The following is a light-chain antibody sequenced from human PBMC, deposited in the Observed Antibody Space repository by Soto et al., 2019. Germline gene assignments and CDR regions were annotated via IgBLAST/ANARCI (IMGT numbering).Light chain of an antibody. CDR2: EVS. CDR1: SSDVGGYNY. J-gene: IGLJ1*01. CDR3: SSYAGSNIHYV. V-gene: IGLV2-8*01. Sequence: QSALTQPPSASGSPGQSVTISCPGTSSDVGGYNYVSWYQQHPGKAPKLMIYEVSKRPSGVPDRFSGSKSGNTASLTVSGLQAEDEADYYCSSYAGSNIHYVFGTGTKLTVL.